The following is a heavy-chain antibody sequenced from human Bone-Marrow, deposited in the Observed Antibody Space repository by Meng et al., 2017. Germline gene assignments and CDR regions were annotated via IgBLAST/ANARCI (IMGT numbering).Heavy chain of an antibody. CDR2: ISSSSSDI. J-gene: IGHJ4*02. CDR1: GFTFSSYG. V-gene: IGHV3-21*05. D-gene: IGHD5-18*01. CDR3: AKYSYGLGDYFDY. Sequence: LSLTCAASGFTFSSYGMNWVRQTPGKGLEWVSYISSSSSDIYYADSVKGRFTISRHNSKNTLYLQRNSLRAEDTALYYCAKYSYGLGDYFDYWGQGALVTVSS.